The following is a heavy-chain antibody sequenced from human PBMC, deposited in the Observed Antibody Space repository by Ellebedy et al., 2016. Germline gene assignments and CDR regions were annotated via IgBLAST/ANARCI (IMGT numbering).Heavy chain of an antibody. D-gene: IGHD4-11*01. J-gene: IGHJ4*02. CDR3: ATSKGFYHFEY. Sequence: GESLKISCAASGFTFSGFAMSWVRQAPGKGLEWVSTISSAGSPNYADSVRGRFTISRDNSKNTLYLQMNSLRAEDTAVYSCATSKGFYHFEYWGQGTLVTVSS. V-gene: IGHV3-23*01. CDR2: ISSAGSP. CDR1: GFTFSGFA.